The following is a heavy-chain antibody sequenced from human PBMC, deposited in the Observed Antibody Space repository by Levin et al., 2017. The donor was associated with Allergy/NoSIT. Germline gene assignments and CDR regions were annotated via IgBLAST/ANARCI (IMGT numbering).Heavy chain of an antibody. J-gene: IGHJ4*02. V-gene: IGHV3-15*01. Sequence: PGGSLRLSCAASGFTFNNAWMDWVRQAPGGGLEWVGRIKSKIDGGTTDYAAPVKGRFTISRDDSQNTLYVQMNSLKTEDTAVYYCTWPYCSSTSCYVYWGQGTLVTVSS. CDR2: IKSKIDGGTT. CDR3: TWPYCSSTSCYVY. D-gene: IGHD2-2*01. CDR1: GFTFNNAW.